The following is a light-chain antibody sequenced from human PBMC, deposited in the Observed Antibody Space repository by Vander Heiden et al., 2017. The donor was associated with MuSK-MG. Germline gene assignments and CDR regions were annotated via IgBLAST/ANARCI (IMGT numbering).Light chain of an antibody. CDR3: QNYNSAPFT. Sequence: DIQMTQSPSSLSASVGDRVTITCRASQDITNYLAWYQQKPGKVPKLVIYAASTLQSGVPSRFSGSGSGTDFTLTISSLQPEDVATYYCQNYNSAPFTFGSGTKVDIK. V-gene: IGKV1-27*01. CDR2: AAS. CDR1: QDITNY. J-gene: IGKJ3*01.